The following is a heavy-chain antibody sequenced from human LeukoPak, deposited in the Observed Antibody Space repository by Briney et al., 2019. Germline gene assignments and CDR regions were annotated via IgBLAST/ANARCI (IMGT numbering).Heavy chain of an antibody. Sequence: GGSLRLSCAASGFTFSSYAMSWVRQAPGKGLEWVSAISGSGGSTYYADSVKGRFTISRDNSKNTLNLQMNSLRAEDTAMYYCARVIWFGESKRDYWGQGTLVTVSS. V-gene: IGHV3-23*01. J-gene: IGHJ4*02. CDR3: ARVIWFGESKRDY. CDR1: GFTFSSYA. CDR2: ISGSGGST. D-gene: IGHD3-10*01.